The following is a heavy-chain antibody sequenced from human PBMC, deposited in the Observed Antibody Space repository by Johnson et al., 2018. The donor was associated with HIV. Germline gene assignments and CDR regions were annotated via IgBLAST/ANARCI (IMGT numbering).Heavy chain of an antibody. D-gene: IGHD6-6*01. Sequence: VQLVESGGGVVQPGRSLRLSCAASGFTFSSYAMHWVRQSPGKGLEWVAVISYDGSNKYYADSVQGRFTISRDNSKNTLYLQMNSLRAEDTAVYYCAREYSSLSQGAFDIWGQGTMVTVSS. CDR1: GFTFSSYA. CDR3: AREYSSLSQGAFDI. V-gene: IGHV3-30*04. J-gene: IGHJ3*02. CDR2: ISYDGSNK.